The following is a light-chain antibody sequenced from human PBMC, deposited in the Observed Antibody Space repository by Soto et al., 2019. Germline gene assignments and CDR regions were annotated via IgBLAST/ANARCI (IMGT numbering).Light chain of an antibody. Sequence: IQMTQKHSTLSGSVGDRVTITCRASQTISSWLAWYQQKPGKAPKLLIYKASTLKSGVPSRFSGSGSGTEFTLTISSLQPDDFATYYCQHYNSYSEAFGQGTMV. V-gene: IGKV1-5*03. CDR3: QHYNSYSEA. CDR2: KAS. J-gene: IGKJ1*01. CDR1: QTISSW.